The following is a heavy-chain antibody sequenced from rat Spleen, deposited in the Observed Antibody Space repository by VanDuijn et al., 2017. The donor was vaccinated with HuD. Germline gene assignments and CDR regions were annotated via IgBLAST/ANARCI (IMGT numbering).Heavy chain of an antibody. V-gene: IGHV5-27*01. J-gene: IGHJ1*01. CDR1: GFTFSNYY. CDR3: TTFITTYWYFDF. Sequence: EVQLVESGGGLVQPGRSLKLSCAASGFTFSNYYMAWVRQAPTKGLEWVAYISTGGGSTYYRDSVKGRFTISRDNAKSTLYLQMDSLRSEDTATYYCTTFITTYWYFDFWGPGTMVTVSS. CDR2: ISTGGGST. D-gene: IGHD1-10*01.